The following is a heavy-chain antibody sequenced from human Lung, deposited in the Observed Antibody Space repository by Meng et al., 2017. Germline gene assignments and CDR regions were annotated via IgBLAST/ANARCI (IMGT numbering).Heavy chain of an antibody. CDR2: IDPSGGST. J-gene: IGHJ4*02. Sequence: QVQLVQSGAEVKKPGASVKVSCKASGYTFTSYYMHWVRQAPGQGLEWMGIIDPSGGSTDYAQKFQGRVTVTGDTSTSTVYTDLSSLRSEDTAVYYCTISDYGNFDYWGQGTLVTVSS. CDR1: GYTFTSYY. D-gene: IGHD4-17*01. V-gene: IGHV1-46*03. CDR3: TISDYGNFDY.